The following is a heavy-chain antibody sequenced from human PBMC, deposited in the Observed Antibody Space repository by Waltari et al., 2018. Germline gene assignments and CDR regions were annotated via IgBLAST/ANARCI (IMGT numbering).Heavy chain of an antibody. Sequence: QVQLVESGGGVVQPGRSLRLSCAASGFTFSSYGMHWVRQAPGKGLEWVAVIWYDGSNKYYADSVKGRFTISRDNSKNTLYLQMNSLRAEDTAMYYCAKDPSGGYWYFDLWGRGTLVTVSS. D-gene: IGHD3-10*01. J-gene: IGHJ2*01. V-gene: IGHV3-30*18. CDR2: IWYDGSNK. CDR3: AKDPSGGYWYFDL. CDR1: GFTFSSYG.